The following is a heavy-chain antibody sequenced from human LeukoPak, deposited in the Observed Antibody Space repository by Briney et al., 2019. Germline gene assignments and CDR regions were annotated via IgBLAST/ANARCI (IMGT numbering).Heavy chain of an antibody. V-gene: IGHV4-34*01. CDR1: GGSFTGYH. CDR3: ARDPTTVVTTPYYFDF. D-gene: IGHD4-23*01. Sequence: SETLSLTCAVQGGSFTGYHWHWIRQSPGKGLEWIGEINDRGHTNYNPSLESRVTISVDTSKKQFSLKLNSVTATDTAVYYCARDPTTVVTTPYYFDFWGQGTLVTVSS. J-gene: IGHJ4*02. CDR2: INDRGHT.